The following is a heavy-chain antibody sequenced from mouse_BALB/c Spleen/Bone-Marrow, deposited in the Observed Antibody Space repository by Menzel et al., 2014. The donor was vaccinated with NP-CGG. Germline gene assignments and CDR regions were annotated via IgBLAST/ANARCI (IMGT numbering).Heavy chain of an antibody. Sequence: LVKPGASVTISCTVSGHSFTGYYMHWVRQSHGKSLEWIGYISCYNGATSYNQKFKGKASFTVDTSSSTAYMQFNSLKSEDSAVYFCASRNDRYAGFASWGQGALVTVS. D-gene: IGHD2-14*01. J-gene: IGHJ3*01. V-gene: IGHV1S34*01. CDR3: ASRNDRYAGFAS. CDR2: ISCYNGAT. CDR1: GHSFTGYY.